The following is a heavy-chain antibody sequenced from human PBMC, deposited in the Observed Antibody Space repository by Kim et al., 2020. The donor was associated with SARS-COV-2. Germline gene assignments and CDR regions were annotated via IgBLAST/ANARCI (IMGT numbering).Heavy chain of an antibody. Sequence: GGSLRLSCAASGFTFSSYGMHWVRQAPGKGLEWVAVISYDGSNKYYADSVKGRFTISRDNSKNTLYLQMNSLRAEDTAVYYCAKARFWGTTVVTGRSPRGQGTLVTVSS. CDR2: ISYDGSNK. V-gene: IGHV3-30*18. CDR3: AKARFWGTTVVTGRSP. D-gene: IGHD4-17*01. CDR1: GFTFSSYG. J-gene: IGHJ5*02.